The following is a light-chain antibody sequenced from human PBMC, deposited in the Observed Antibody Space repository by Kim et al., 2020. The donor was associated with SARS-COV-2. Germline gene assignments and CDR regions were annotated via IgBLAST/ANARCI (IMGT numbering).Light chain of an antibody. J-gene: IGKJ5*01. Sequence: DIQMTQSPPTLSASVGDRVTITCRASQSFSSWLAWYQQKPGKVPKLLIYKTSILESGVPSRFSGSGSGTEFTLTISSLQPDDFATYYCQQYNNFPITFGHRTRLGIK. V-gene: IGKV1-5*03. CDR1: QSFSSW. CDR2: KTS. CDR3: QQYNNFPIT.